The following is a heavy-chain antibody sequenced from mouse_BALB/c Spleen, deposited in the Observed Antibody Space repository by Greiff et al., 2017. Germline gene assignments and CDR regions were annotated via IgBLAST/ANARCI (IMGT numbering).Heavy chain of an antibody. Sequence: EVKLVESGGGLVQPGGSLRLSCATSGFTFTDYYMSWVRQPPGKALEWLGFIRNKANGYTTEYSASVKGRFTISRDNSQSILYLQMNTLRAEDSATYYCARDIGGGYDESYYAMDYWGQGTSVTVSS. V-gene: IGHV7-3*02. J-gene: IGHJ4*01. CDR3: ARDIGGGYDESYYAMDY. CDR2: IRNKANGYTT. CDR1: GFTFTDYY. D-gene: IGHD2-14*01.